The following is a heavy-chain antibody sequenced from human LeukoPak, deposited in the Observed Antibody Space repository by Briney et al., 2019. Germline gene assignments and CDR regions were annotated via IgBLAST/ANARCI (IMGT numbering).Heavy chain of an antibody. J-gene: IGHJ5*02. D-gene: IGHD6-19*01. V-gene: IGHV3-30*18. Sequence: GGSLRLSCADSGFTFRNYGVHRVRQAPGKGLEWVAVISDDRSNKHYADSVKGRFTISRDNSKNTLYLQMNSLRAEDTAVYYCAKEPASSGWFDPWGQGTLVAVSS. CDR1: GFTFRNYG. CDR3: AKEPASSGWFDP. CDR2: ISDDRSNK.